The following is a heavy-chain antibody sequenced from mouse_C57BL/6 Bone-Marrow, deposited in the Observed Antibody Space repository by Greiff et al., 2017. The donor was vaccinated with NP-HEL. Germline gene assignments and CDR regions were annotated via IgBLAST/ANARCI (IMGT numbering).Heavy chain of an antibody. J-gene: IGHJ2*01. CDR3: ARPYGSSRFDY. D-gene: IGHD1-1*01. CDR2: ISGGGGNT. CDR1: GFTFSSYT. V-gene: IGHV5-9*01. Sequence: DVQLVESGGGLVKPGGSLKLSCAASGFTFSSYTMSWVRQTPEKRLEWVATISGGGGNTYYPDSVKGRFTISRDNAKNTLYLQMSSLSSEDTALYYCARPYGSSRFDYWGQGTTLTVSS.